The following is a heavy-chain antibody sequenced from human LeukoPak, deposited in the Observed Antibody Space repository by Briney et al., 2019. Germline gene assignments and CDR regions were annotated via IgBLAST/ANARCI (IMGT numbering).Heavy chain of an antibody. J-gene: IGHJ4*02. D-gene: IGHD3-3*01. CDR2: ISYDGSNK. V-gene: IGHV3-30-3*01. CDR1: GFTFSSYP. CDR3: ARAGDITIFGVVVFDY. Sequence: PGRSLRLSCAASGFTFSSYPMHWVRQAAGKGLEWVAFISYDGSNKYYADSVKGRFTISRDSSKNTLYLQMNSLRAEDTAVYYCARAGDITIFGVVVFDYWGQGTVVTVSS.